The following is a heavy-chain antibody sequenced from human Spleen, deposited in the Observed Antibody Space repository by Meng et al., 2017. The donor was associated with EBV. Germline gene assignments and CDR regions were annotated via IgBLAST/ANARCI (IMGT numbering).Heavy chain of an antibody. Sequence: QVGRQGSAQGLVKPSETLSLNCTVSGGSISSSSSYWPWVRQPPGKGLEWIGAIHYKGTNFYNPSLKSRVTMSVDTSKNQFSLKMTSVTAADTAVYYCARGNWALLWGQGTLVTVSS. D-gene: IGHD1-26*01. CDR3: ARGNWALL. J-gene: IGHJ4*02. CDR2: IHYKGTN. CDR1: GGSISSSSSY. V-gene: IGHV4-39*07.